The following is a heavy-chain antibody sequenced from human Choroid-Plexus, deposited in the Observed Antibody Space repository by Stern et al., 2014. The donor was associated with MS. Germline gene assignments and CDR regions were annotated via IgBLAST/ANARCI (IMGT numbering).Heavy chain of an antibody. CDR1: GFSFSSFG. J-gene: IGHJ4*02. V-gene: IGHV3-30*18. CDR3: AKDSQYLTFFFDF. D-gene: IGHD2/OR15-2a*01. Sequence: VQLVESGGGVVQPGRPLRLSCAASGFSFSSFGMHWVRQAPGQGLEWVALISYDGSKDYADSVKGRFAISRDNSKNTLYLQMNSLRAEDTAVYYCAKDSQYLTFFFDFWGQGSLVTVSS. CDR2: ISYDGSK.